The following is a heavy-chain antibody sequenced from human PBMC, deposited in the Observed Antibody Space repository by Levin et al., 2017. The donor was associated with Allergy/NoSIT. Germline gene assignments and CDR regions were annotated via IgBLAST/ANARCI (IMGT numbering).Heavy chain of an antibody. Sequence: ASVKVSCKASGYTFTGYYMHWVRQAPGQGLEWMGWINPNSGGTNYAQKFQGRVTMTRDTSISTAYMELSRLRSDDTAVYYCAREDRRGVPHNKNYDYGMDVWGQGTTVTVSS. CDR1: GYTFTGYY. CDR3: AREDRRGVPHNKNYDYGMDV. J-gene: IGHJ6*02. D-gene: IGHD3-10*01. V-gene: IGHV1-2*02. CDR2: INPNSGGT.